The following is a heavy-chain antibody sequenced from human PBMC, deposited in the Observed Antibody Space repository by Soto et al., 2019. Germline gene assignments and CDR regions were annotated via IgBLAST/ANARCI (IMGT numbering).Heavy chain of an antibody. D-gene: IGHD3-22*01. V-gene: IGHV1-69*01. CDR2: IIPIFGTA. CDR3: ARRAAYRGRGSGYFYGMDV. CDR1: GGTFSSYA. Sequence: QVQLVQSGAEVKKPGSSVKVSCKASGGTFSSYAISWVRQAPGQGLEWMGGIIPIFGTANYAQKFQGRVTITADESTSAAYMELSSLRSEDTAVYYCARRAAYRGRGSGYFYGMDVWGQGTTVNVSS. J-gene: IGHJ6*02.